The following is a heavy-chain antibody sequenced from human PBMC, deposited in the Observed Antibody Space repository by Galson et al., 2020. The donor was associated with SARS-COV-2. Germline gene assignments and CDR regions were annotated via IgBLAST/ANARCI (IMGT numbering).Heavy chain of an antibody. CDR1: GFTFSSYW. CDR2: IYSAGSST. Sequence: GGSLRLSCEASGFTFSSYWMHWVRQAPGKGLVWVSRIYSAGSSTSYAASVKGRFTISGDNAKNTLYLQMNSLRAEDAAVYYCARGDMGNDYFDFWGQGTLVTVSS. CDR3: ARGDMGNDYFDF. D-gene: IGHD7-27*01. V-gene: IGHV3-74*01. J-gene: IGHJ4*02.